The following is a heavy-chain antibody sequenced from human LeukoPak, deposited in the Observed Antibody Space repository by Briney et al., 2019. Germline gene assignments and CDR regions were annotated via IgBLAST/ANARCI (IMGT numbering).Heavy chain of an antibody. Sequence: AGGSLRLSCAASGFTFSSYAMSWVRQAPGKGLEWVSAISGSGDSTYYGDSVKGRFTIPRDNSKKTLYLQMNSLRAEDTAVYYCAKTRPLDSSSWSHGDYWGQGTLVTVSS. D-gene: IGHD6-13*01. J-gene: IGHJ4*02. CDR1: GFTFSSYA. V-gene: IGHV3-23*01. CDR3: AKTRPLDSSSWSHGDY. CDR2: ISGSGDST.